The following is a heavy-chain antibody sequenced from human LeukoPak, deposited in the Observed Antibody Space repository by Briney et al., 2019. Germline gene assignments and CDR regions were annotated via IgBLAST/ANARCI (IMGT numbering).Heavy chain of an antibody. CDR2: ISWNSGSI. CDR3: AREVIEGAHFDY. J-gene: IGHJ4*02. Sequence: GRSLRLSCAASGFTFDDYGMYWVRQAPGKGLEWVSGISWNSGSIGYADSVKGRFTISRDNSKNTLYLQMGSLRTEDMAVYYCAREVIEGAHFDYWGQGTLVTVSS. D-gene: IGHD3-16*01. CDR1: GFTFDDYG. V-gene: IGHV3-9*03.